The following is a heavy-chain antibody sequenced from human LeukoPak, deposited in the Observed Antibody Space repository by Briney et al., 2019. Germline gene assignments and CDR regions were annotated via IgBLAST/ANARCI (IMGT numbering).Heavy chain of an antibody. D-gene: IGHD5-18*01. V-gene: IGHV1-18*04. CDR1: GYTFSGHY. J-gene: IGHJ4*02. CDR3: ARAVDSTMVTPDY. Sequence: ASVKVSCKASGYTFSGHYLHWVRQAPGQGLEWMGWISGYNGNTKYAQKLQGRVTMTTDTSTRTAYMELRRLRFDDTAVYYCARAVDSTMVTPDYWGQGTLVTVSS. CDR2: ISGYNGNT.